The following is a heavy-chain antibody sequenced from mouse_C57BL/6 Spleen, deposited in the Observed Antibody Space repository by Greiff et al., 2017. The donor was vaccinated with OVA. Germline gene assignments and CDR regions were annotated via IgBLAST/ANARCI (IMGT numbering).Heavy chain of an antibody. D-gene: IGHD2-5*01. CDR3: ARERYSNAFDY. CDR2: ISYDGSN. CDR1: GYSITSGYY. V-gene: IGHV3-6*01. Sequence: EVKLQESGPGLVKPSQSLSLTCSVTGYSITSGYYWNWLRQFPGNKLEWMGYISYDGSNNYNPSLKNRISITRDTSKNQFFLKLNSVTTEDTATYYCARERYSNAFDYWGQGTTLTVSS. J-gene: IGHJ2*01.